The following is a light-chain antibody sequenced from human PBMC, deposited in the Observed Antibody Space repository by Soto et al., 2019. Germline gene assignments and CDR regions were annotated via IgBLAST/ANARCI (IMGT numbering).Light chain of an antibody. V-gene: IGKV1-5*03. CDR1: QSIKNW. J-gene: IGKJ3*01. CDR3: QQYHSDSQFT. CDR2: KAS. Sequence: DIQMTQSPSTLSASVGDRVTITCRASQSIKNWLAWYQQKPGEAPKLLIYKASTLESGVPSRFSGSGSGTEFTLTISCLQPDDVATYYCQQYHSDSQFTFGPGTKVDIK.